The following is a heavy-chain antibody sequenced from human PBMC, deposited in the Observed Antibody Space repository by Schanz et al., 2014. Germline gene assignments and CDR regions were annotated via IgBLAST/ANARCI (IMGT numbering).Heavy chain of an antibody. CDR3: ARHNRVWFGKEGC. J-gene: IGHJ4*02. Sequence: QLQMQTSGPGLVRPWETLSLTCTVSGGSISDSGAYWGWFRQTPGKGLEWIANLFYGGSKYYNPSFESRVTMSVDAPNNHYSLSLGSVTAADTGVYYCARHNRVWFGKEGCWGQGTLVTVSS. CDR1: GGSISDSGAY. CDR2: LFYGGSK. D-gene: IGHD3-10*01. V-gene: IGHV4-39*01.